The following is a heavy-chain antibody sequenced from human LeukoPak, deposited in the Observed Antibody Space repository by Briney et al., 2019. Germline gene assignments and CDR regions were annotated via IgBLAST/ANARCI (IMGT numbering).Heavy chain of an antibody. CDR1: GFTFRNYW. D-gene: IGHD6-19*01. CDR3: VRNLAVAGTCFDS. CDR2: IKQDGSDR. J-gene: IGHJ4*02. Sequence: GGSLRLSCAAFGFTFRNYWMSWVRQAPGTGLEWVANIKQDGSDRNYVTSVRGRFTISRDNAESSLYLQMNSLRAEDTALYYCVRNLAVAGTCFDSWGQGTLVTVSS. V-gene: IGHV3-7*03.